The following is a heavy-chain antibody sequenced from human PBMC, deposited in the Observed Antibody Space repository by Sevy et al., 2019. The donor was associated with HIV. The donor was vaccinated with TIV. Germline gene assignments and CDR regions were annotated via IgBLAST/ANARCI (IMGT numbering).Heavy chain of an antibody. CDR2: IYYSGTT. J-gene: IGHJ4*02. V-gene: IGHV4-59*01. CDR1: GGSISNYY. D-gene: IGHD5-18*01. CDR3: ARGIYSYGYWREFDY. Sequence: SETLSLTCTVSGGSISNYYWNWIRQPPGKGLEWIGYIYYSGTTNYNPSLKTRVTISVDTSNNQFSLKVTSVTAADTAVYYCARGIYSYGYWREFDYWGQGPLVTVSS.